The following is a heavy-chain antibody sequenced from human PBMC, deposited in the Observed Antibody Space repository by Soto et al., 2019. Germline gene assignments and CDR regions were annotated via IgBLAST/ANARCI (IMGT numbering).Heavy chain of an antibody. CDR1: GGSISGYY. V-gene: IGHV4-59*01. CDR2: IYYRLST. Sequence: SETLSLTCNVSGGSISGYYWSWIRQSQGKGLEYIGYIYYRLSTNYNSSLKSRVTMSADTSRKQFSLKMNSVTAADPAVYYCARQQLLPFYYALDVWGQGTTVTVSS. D-gene: IGHD1-26*01. J-gene: IGHJ6*02. CDR3: ARQQLLPFYYALDV.